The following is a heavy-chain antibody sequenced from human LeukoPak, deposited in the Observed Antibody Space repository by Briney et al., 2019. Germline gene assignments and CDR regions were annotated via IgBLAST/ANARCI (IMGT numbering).Heavy chain of an antibody. V-gene: IGHV4-39*07. CDR1: GGSISSSTHY. D-gene: IGHD4-17*01. J-gene: IGHJ5*02. CDR2: IYYRGST. Sequence: PSETLSLTCTVSGGSISSSTHYWGWIRQPPGKGLEWIGNIYYRGSTYYNPSLKSRVIISVDTSKNQFSLKVSSVTAADTAVYYCVRSKSGTYGWFDPWGQGTLVTVSS. CDR3: VRSKSGTYGWFDP.